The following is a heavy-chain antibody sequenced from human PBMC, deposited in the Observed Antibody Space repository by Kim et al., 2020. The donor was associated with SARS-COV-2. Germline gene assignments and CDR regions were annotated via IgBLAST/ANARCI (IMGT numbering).Heavy chain of an antibody. CDR3: ARDMGIAAAQKKYYYYGMDV. CDR1: GGTFSSYA. V-gene: IGHV1-69*13. Sequence: SVKVSCKASGGTFSSYAISWVRQAPGQGLEWMGGIIPIFSTANYAQKFQGRVTITADESTSTAYMELSSLRSEDTAVYYCARDMGIAAAQKKYYYYGMDVWGQGTTVTVSS. CDR2: IIPIFSTA. J-gene: IGHJ6*02. D-gene: IGHD6-13*01.